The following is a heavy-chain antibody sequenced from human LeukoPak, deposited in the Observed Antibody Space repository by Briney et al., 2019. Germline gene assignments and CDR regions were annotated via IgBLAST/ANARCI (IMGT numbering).Heavy chain of an antibody. D-gene: IGHD6-6*01. CDR3: ARGGAARPDY. CDR1: GFTFSSYG. V-gene: IGHV3-48*01. Sequence: GWSLRLSCAASGFTFSSYGINWVRQTPGKGLEWVSYISSSSSAINYADSVRGRFTISRDNAKNSLYLQMNSLRPEDTAVYYCARGGAARPDYWGQGTLVTVSS. J-gene: IGHJ4*02. CDR2: ISSSSSAI.